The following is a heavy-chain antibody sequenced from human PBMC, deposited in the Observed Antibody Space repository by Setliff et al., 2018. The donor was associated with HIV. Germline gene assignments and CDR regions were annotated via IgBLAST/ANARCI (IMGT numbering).Heavy chain of an antibody. CDR2: IYYSGST. CDR1: GGSISSGGYY. J-gene: IGHJ4*02. CDR3: ARSTKYYDFWSGYQPFDY. Sequence: SETLSLTCTVSGGSISSGGYYWSWIRQHPGKGLEWIGYIYYSGSTYYNPSLKSRVTISVDTSTNQFSQKLSSVTAADTAVYYCARSTKYYDFWSGYQPFDYWGQGTLVTVSS. V-gene: IGHV4-31*03. D-gene: IGHD3-3*01.